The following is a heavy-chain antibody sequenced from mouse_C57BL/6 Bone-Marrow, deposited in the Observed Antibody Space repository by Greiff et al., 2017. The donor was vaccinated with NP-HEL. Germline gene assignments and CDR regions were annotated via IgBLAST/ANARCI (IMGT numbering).Heavy chain of an antibody. D-gene: IGHD4-1*02. V-gene: IGHV1-7*01. Sequence: QVQLQQSGAELAKPGASVKLSCKASGYTFTSYWMHWVKQRPGQGLEWIGYINPSSGYTKYNQKFKGKATLTADKSSSTAYMQLSSLTYEDSAVYYGSRYRASTDTSAMDYWGQGTSVTVSA. CDR1: GYTFTSYW. CDR2: INPSSGYT. CDR3: SRYRASTDTSAMDY. J-gene: IGHJ4*01.